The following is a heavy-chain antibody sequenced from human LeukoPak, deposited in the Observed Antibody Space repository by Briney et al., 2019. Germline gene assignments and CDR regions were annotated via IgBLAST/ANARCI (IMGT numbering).Heavy chain of an antibody. Sequence: GGSLRLSCAASGFTFSSYAMSWVRQAPGKGLEWVSAISGSGGSTYYADSVKGRFTISRDNSKNTLYLQMNSLRAEDTAVYHCAKGGVIDYYDSSGHLDYWGQGTLVTVSS. CDR3: AKGGVIDYYDSSGHLDY. J-gene: IGHJ4*02. D-gene: IGHD3-22*01. V-gene: IGHV3-23*01. CDR1: GFTFSSYA. CDR2: ISGSGGST.